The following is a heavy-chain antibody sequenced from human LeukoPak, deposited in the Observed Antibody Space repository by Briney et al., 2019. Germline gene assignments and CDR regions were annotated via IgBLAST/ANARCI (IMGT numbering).Heavy chain of an antibody. CDR2: ISWNSGSI. J-gene: IGHJ3*02. CDR1: GFTFDDYA. D-gene: IGHD2-2*02. CDR3: AKVACSSTSCYSAFDI. V-gene: IGHV3-9*01. Sequence: QPGGSLRLSCAASGFTFDDYAMHWVRQAPGKGLEWVSGISWNSGSIVYADSVKGRFTISRDNAKNSLYLQMNSLRAEDTALYYCAKVACSSTSCYSAFDIWGQGTMVTVSS.